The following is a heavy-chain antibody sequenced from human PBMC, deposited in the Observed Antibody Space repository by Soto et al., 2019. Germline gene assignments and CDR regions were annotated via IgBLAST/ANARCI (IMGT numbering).Heavy chain of an antibody. CDR1: GYTFTSYD. J-gene: IGHJ4*02. CDR2: MNPNSGNT. V-gene: IGHV1-8*01. CDR3: TRERVRRGFVD. D-gene: IGHD3-10*01. Sequence: QVQLVQSGAEVKKPGASVKVSCKASGYTFTSYDINWVRQATGQGLEWMGWMNPNSGNTGYAQKFQGRVTMTRNTSISTAYVELSSLGSEATTLYYCTRERVRRGFVDCGQGTLVTVSS.